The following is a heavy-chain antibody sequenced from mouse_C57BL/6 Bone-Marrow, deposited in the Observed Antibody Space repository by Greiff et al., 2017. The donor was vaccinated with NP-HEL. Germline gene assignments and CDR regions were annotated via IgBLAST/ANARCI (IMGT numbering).Heavy chain of an antibody. CDR3: AREFITTVVDLYAMDY. V-gene: IGHV14-2*01. J-gene: IGHJ4*01. CDR1: GFNIKDYY. Sequence: VQLKQSGAELVKPGASVKLSCTASGFNIKDYYMHWVKPRTEQGLEWIGRIDPEDGETKYAPKFQGKATITADTSSNTAYLQLSSLTSEDTAVYYCAREFITTVVDLYAMDYWGQGTSVTVSS. CDR2: IDPEDGET. D-gene: IGHD1-1*01.